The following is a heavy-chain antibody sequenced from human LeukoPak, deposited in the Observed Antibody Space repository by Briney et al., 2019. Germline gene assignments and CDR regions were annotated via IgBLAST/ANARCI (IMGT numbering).Heavy chain of an antibody. D-gene: IGHD1-1*01. CDR2: ISGSSNTI. CDR3: GRDWKLDF. V-gene: IGHV3-48*01. J-gene: IGHJ4*02. Sequence: GGSLRLSCVVSGFTFSSYCMNWVSQAPGKGLEWVSYISGSSNTIYYADSVKGRFTVSRDNAKNSLYLQMDSLTVEDTAIYYCGRDWKLDFWGPGTLVTVSS. CDR1: GFTFSSYC.